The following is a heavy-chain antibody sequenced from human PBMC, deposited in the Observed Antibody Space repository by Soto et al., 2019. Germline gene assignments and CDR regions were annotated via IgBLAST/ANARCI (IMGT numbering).Heavy chain of an antibody. CDR3: ARPTLGAALDY. V-gene: IGHV1-2*04. CDR1: GYTFTGYY. D-gene: IGHD2-15*01. Sequence: QVQLVQSGAEVKKPGASVKVSCKASGYTFTGYYIHWVRQAPGQGLEWMGWVNPNSGGTSYAQKFQDWITMTSNTSISTAYMELSRLRSDDTAVYYCARPTLGAALDYCGQGTLVTVSS. CDR2: VNPNSGGT. J-gene: IGHJ4*02.